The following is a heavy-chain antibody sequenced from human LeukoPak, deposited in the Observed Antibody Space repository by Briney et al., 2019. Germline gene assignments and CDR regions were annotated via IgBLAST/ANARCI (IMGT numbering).Heavy chain of an antibody. CDR3: AKVSAPPAYCGGDCYSGIDY. D-gene: IGHD2-21*02. V-gene: IGHV3-23*01. CDR1: GFTFSSYE. CDR2: ISGSGGST. J-gene: IGHJ4*02. Sequence: GGSLRLSCAASGFTFSSYEMSWVRQAPGKGLEWVSAISGSGGSTYYADSVKGRFTISRDNSKNTLYLQMNSLRAEDTAVYYCAKVSAPPAYCGGDCYSGIDYWGQGTLVTVSS.